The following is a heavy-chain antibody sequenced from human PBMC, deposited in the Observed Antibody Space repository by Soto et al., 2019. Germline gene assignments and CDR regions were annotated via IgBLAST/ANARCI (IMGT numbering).Heavy chain of an antibody. CDR3: ARDRGYSYGYGFPDY. CDR2: INPSGGST. V-gene: IGHV1-46*01. J-gene: IGHJ4*02. Sequence: ASGKVSCKASGYTFTSYYMHWVRQAPGQGLEWMGIINPSGGSTSYAQKFQGRVTMTRDTSTSTVYMELSSLRSEDTAVYYCARDRGYSYGYGFPDYWGQGTLVTVSS. CDR1: GYTFTSYY. D-gene: IGHD5-18*01.